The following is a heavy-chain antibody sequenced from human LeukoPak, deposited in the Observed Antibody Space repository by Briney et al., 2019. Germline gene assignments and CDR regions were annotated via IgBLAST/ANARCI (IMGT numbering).Heavy chain of an antibody. CDR3: ASRAARGIDY. D-gene: IGHD6-6*01. CDR2: IYYTGST. Sequence: SETLSLTCTVSGGSISSGDHYWSWIRQPPGKGLEWIGHIYYTGSTSYNPSLKSPVIISVDTSKNQFSLKLSSVTATDTGVYYCASRAARGIDYWGQGTLVTVSS. V-gene: IGHV4-30-4*01. CDR1: GGSISSGDHY. J-gene: IGHJ4*02.